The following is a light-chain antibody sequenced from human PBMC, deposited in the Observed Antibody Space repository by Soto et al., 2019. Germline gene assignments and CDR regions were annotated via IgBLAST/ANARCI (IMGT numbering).Light chain of an antibody. Sequence: QSALTQPASVSGSPGQSITVSCTGTNTDVGGYNYVSWYQHRPGKAPRLMIYEVRNRLSGVSNRFSGSKSGNTASLTISGLQSEDEADYYCCSYAGGGTSRVFGTGTKLTVL. V-gene: IGLV2-14*01. CDR1: NTDVGGYNY. CDR3: CSYAGGGTSRV. CDR2: EVR. J-gene: IGLJ1*01.